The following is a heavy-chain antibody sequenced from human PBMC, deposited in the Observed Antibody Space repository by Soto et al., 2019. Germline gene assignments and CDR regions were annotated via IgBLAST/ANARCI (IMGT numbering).Heavy chain of an antibody. CDR3: ARPFCGTNSCHNWFGP. V-gene: IGHV1-2*02. J-gene: IGHJ5*02. Sequence: ASVKVSCKASGYIFTDYYMNWVRQAPGQGLEWMGWINPNSGGTNYAQRFQGRVTMTTDTSINTAYMELSSLRSDDTAVYYCARPFCGTNSCHNWFGPWGQGTQVTVS. CDR2: INPNSGGT. CDR1: GYIFTDYY. D-gene: IGHD2-21*01.